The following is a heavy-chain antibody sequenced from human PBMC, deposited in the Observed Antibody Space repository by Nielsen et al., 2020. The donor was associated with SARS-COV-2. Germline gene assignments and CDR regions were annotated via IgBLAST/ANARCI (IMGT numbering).Heavy chain of an antibody. CDR2: INANTGNP. Sequence: ASVKVSCKASGYTFTSYAMNWVRQAPGQGLEWMGWINANTGNPTYAQGFTGRFVFSLDTSVSTAYLQISSLKAEDTAVYYCARWSAPWTGLVANDYWGQGTLVTVSS. V-gene: IGHV7-4-1*02. CDR3: ARWSAPWTGLVANDY. J-gene: IGHJ4*02. D-gene: IGHD3/OR15-3a*01. CDR1: GYTFTSYA.